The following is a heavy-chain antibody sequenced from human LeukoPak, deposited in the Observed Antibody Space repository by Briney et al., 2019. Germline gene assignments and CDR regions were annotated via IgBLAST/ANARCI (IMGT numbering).Heavy chain of an antibody. V-gene: IGHV3-7*01. CDR2: IKHDGSED. CDR1: GFTFSSYW. Sequence: GGSLRLSCAASGFTFSSYWMTWVRQTPGKGLEWVANIKHDGSEDYFVDSVKGRFTISRDSAENSLHLQMSSLRAEDTAVYYCARSANYGGHAFFDYWGQGILVIVSS. J-gene: IGHJ4*02. CDR3: ARSANYGGHAFFDY. D-gene: IGHD4/OR15-4a*01.